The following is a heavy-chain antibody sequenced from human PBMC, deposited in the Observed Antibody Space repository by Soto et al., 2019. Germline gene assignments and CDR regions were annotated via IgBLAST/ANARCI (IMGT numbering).Heavy chain of an antibody. CDR3: AGGYCSGTGCYREPFDY. CDR1: GFTFSNYD. J-gene: IGHJ4*02. V-gene: IGHV3-23*01. CDR2: IASGGGT. Sequence: GGSLRLSCAASGFTFSNYDMIWVRQAPGKGLEWVSAIASGGGTFYADSLKGRFTISSGNSKNTRYLQMNSLWAEDTAVYYGAGGYCSGTGCYREPFDYWGQGTLVTVSS. D-gene: IGHD2-2*01.